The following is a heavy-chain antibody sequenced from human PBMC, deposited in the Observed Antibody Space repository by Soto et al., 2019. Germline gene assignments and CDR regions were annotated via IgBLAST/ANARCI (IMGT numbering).Heavy chain of an antibody. D-gene: IGHD3-22*01. Sequence: QVQLVQSGAEVKKPGSSVKVSCKASGDTFSSYAISWVRQAPGQGLEWMGGIIPIFGTANYAQKFQGRVTITADESTSTAYMELSSLRSEYTAVYYCARDGSGYRSRASPMDVWGQGTTVTVSS. CDR3: ARDGSGYRSRASPMDV. CDR1: GDTFSSYA. CDR2: IIPIFGTA. V-gene: IGHV1-69*01. J-gene: IGHJ6*02.